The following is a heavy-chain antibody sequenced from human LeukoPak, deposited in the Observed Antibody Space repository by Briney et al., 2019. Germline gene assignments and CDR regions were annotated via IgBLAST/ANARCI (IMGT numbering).Heavy chain of an antibody. CDR1: GFTFSSYA. V-gene: IGHV3-23*01. CDR3: AKDISLVVVIWAFDY. Sequence: GGSLRLSCAASGFTFSSYAMSWVRQAPGKGLEWVSAISGSGGSTYYADSVKGRFTISRDNSKNTLYLQMNSLRAEDTAVYYCAKDISLVVVIWAFDYWGQGTLVTVSS. J-gene: IGHJ4*02. D-gene: IGHD3-22*01. CDR2: ISGSGGST.